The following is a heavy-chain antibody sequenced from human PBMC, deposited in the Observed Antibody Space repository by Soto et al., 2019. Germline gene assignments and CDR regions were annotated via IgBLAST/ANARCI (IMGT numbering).Heavy chain of an antibody. D-gene: IGHD2-8*01. CDR1: GGSISSGGYY. V-gene: IGHV4-31*03. CDR3: ARGNCTNGVCRYYYGMDV. J-gene: IGHJ6*02. CDR2: IYYSGST. Sequence: TSETLSLTCTVSGGSISSGGYYWSWIRQHPGKGLEWIGYIYYSGSTYYNPSLKSRVTISVDTSKNQFSLKLSSVTAADTAVYYCARGNCTNGVCRYYYGMDVWGQGTTVTVSS.